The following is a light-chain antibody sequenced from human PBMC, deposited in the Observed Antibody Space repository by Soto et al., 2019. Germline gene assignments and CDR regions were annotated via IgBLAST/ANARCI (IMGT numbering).Light chain of an antibody. Sequence: IHMTLSPSTMPASLGGRVTMAXRARPSICYSFAWYPQKPVXXPYLXXXDVXSLERGVPSRLRGSGSGREFTLILSSMKPDDFATSYCQQLNRYTPWTFGQGTKVEIK. V-gene: IGKV1-5*01. CDR3: QQLNRYTPWT. CDR2: DVX. CDR1: PSICYS. J-gene: IGKJ1*01.